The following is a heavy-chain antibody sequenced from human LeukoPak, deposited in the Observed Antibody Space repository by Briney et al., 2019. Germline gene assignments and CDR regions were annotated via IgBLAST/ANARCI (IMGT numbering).Heavy chain of an antibody. V-gene: IGHV2-5*02. D-gene: IGHD6-13*01. CDR2: IYWDDDK. CDR1: GSSLTTGGVG. J-gene: IGHJ4*02. Sequence: SGPTLVNPTQTLTLTCTFSGSSLTTGGVGVGWIRQPPGKALEWLAVIYWDDDKRYSPSLKSRLTISKDTSKNQVVLTMTNMDPVDTATYYRAHRPPGAAGVEWSFDYWGQGTLVTVSS. CDR3: AHRPPGAAGVEWSFDY.